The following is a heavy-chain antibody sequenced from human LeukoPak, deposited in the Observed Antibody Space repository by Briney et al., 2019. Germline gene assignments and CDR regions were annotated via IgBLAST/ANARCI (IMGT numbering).Heavy chain of an antibody. V-gene: IGHV3-72*01. J-gene: IGHJ4*02. CDR1: GFTFSDHD. D-gene: IGHD3-10*01. CDR3: ARRPLWFGSFDY. Sequence: GGSLRLSCAASGFTFSDHDMDWVRQAPGKGLEWIGRAKNKAQRYTTEYAASVSGRFTIAREDSKSTLSLQMNSLKSEDTAVYYCARRPLWFGSFDYWGQGTLVTVSS. CDR2: AKNKAQRYTT.